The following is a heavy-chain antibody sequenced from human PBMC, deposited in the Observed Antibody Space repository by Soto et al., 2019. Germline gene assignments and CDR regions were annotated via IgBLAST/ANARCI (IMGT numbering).Heavy chain of an antibody. CDR3: AKDRGRVVVAAHLDY. V-gene: IGHV3-30*18. J-gene: IGHJ4*02. Sequence: QVQLVESGGGVVQPGRSLRLSCAASGFTFSSYGMHWVRRAPGKGLEWVAVISYDGSNKYYADSVKGRFTISRDNSKNTLYLQMNSLRAEDTAVYYCAKDRGRVVVAAHLDYWGQGTLVTASS. CDR1: GFTFSSYG. D-gene: IGHD2-15*01. CDR2: ISYDGSNK.